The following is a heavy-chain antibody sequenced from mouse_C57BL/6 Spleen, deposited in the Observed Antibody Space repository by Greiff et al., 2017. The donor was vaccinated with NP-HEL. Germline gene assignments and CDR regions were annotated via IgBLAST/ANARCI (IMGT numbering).Heavy chain of an antibody. D-gene: IGHD6-1*01. CDR2: IYPGDGDT. J-gene: IGHJ4*01. Sequence: QVQLKESGPELVKPGASVKISCKASGYAFSSSWMNWVKQRPGKGLEWIGRIYPGDGDTNYNGKFKGKATLTADKSSSTAYMPLSSLTSADSAVYFCARGHRGAMDYWGQGTSVTVSS. CDR3: ARGHRGAMDY. V-gene: IGHV1-82*01. CDR1: GYAFSSSW.